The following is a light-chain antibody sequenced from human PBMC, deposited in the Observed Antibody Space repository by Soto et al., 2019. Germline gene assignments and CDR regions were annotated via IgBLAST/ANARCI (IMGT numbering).Light chain of an antibody. CDR3: CSYAGTNTVV. V-gene: IGLV2-23*01. Sequence: QSALTQPAPVSGSPGQSITISCTGTSSDVGSYNLVSWYQQHPGTAPRLLIYEGTKRPPGVSSRFSGSKSANTASLTISGLQTEDEAYYYCCSYAGTNTVVFGGGTKLTVL. CDR2: EGT. CDR1: SSDVGSYNL. J-gene: IGLJ2*01.